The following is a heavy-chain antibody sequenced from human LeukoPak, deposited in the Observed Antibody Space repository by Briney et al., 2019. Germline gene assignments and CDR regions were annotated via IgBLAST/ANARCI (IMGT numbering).Heavy chain of an antibody. D-gene: IGHD3-3*01. J-gene: IGHJ6*02. V-gene: IGHV3-7*04. Sequence: GGSPRLSCAASGFTFSSYWMSWVRQAPGKGLEWVANIKQDGSEKYVDSVKGRFTISRDNAKNSLYLQMNSLRVEDTAVYYCARAYYDFWSGYYYYYYYGMDVWGQGTTVTVSS. CDR2: IKQDGSEK. CDR1: GFTFSSYW. CDR3: ARAYYDFWSGYYYYYYYGMDV.